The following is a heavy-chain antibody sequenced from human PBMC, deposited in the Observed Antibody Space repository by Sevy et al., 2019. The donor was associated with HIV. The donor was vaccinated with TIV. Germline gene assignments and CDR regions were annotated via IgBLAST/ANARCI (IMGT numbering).Heavy chain of an antibody. CDR1: GGSISSYY. J-gene: IGHJ4*02. CDR2: IYYSGST. D-gene: IGHD3-10*01. V-gene: IGHV4-59*13. Sequence: SETLSLTCTVSGGSISSYYWSWIRQPPGKGLEWIGDIYYSGSTNYNPCLKSRVTISVDTSKNQFSLKLSAVTAADTAVYYCASFAVGSGSYRGYFDYWGQGTLVTVSS. CDR3: ASFAVGSGSYRGYFDY.